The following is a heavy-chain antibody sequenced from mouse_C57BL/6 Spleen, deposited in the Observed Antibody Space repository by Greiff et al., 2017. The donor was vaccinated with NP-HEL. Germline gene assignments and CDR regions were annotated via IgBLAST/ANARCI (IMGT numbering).Heavy chain of an antibody. CDR3: ARGKPYYFDY. CDR2: INPYNGGT. V-gene: IGHV1-19*01. J-gene: IGHJ2*01. Sequence: VQLQQSGPVLVKPGASVKMSCKASGYSFTDYYMNWVKQSHGKSLEWIGVINPYNGGTSYNQKFKGKATLTVDKSSSIAYMELNSLTSEDSAVYDCARGKPYYFDYWGQGTTLTVSS. CDR1: GYSFTDYY.